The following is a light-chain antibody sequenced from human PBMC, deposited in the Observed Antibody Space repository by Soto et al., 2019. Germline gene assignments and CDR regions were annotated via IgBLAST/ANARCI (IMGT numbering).Light chain of an antibody. V-gene: IGLV2-14*01. J-gene: IGLJ1*01. CDR1: SSDVGGYNY. CDR2: EVS. CDR3: SSYTGSSTPYV. Sequence: QSVLTQPASVSGSPGQSITISCTGTSSDVGGYNYVSWYQQHPGKAPKLMIYEVSNRPSGVSNRFSSSKSGNTASLTISGLQAEDEADYYCSSYTGSSTPYVFGTGTKLTVL.